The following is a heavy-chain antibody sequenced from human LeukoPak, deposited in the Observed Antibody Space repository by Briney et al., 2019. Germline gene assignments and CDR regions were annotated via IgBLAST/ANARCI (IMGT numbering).Heavy chain of an antibody. Sequence: GASVKVSCKASGYTFSGYYMHWVRQAPGQGLEWMGWISPNSGGTNYAQKFRGRVTMTSDTSISTGYMELSSLRSDDTAVYYCARGKYQVLWGDCWGQGTLVTVSS. CDR2: ISPNSGGT. CDR3: ARGKYQVLWGDC. D-gene: IGHD3-10*01. CDR1: GYTFSGYY. V-gene: IGHV1-2*02. J-gene: IGHJ4*02.